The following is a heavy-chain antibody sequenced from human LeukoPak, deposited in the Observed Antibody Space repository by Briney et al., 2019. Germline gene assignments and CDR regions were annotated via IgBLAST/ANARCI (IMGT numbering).Heavy chain of an antibody. J-gene: IGHJ4*02. CDR1: GYTFTSYG. V-gene: IGHV1-2*04. CDR2: INPNSGGT. D-gene: IGHD5-18*01. CDR3: AREIRGYSYGFDY. Sequence: ASVKVSCKASGYTFTSYGISWVRQAPGQGLEWMGWINPNSGGTNYAQKFQGWVTMTRDTSISTAYMELSRLRSDDTAVYYCAREIRGYSYGFDYWGQGTLVTVSS.